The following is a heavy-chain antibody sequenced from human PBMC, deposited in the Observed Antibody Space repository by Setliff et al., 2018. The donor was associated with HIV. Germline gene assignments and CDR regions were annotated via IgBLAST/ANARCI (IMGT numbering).Heavy chain of an antibody. CDR1: GFAFSFYA. J-gene: IGHJ4*02. D-gene: IGHD4-17*01. CDR3: ARSPYGDYGLDY. V-gene: IGHV3-21*01. CDR2: ISGSGGST. Sequence: PGGSLRLSCAASGFAFSFYAMNWVRQAPGKGLEWVSAISGSGGSTYYADSVKGRFTISRDNAKNSLYLQMNTLRAEDTAVYFCARSPYGDYGLDYWGQGTLVTVSS.